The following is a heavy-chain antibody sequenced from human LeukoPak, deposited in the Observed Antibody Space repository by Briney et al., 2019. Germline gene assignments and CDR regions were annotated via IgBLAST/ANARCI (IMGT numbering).Heavy chain of an antibody. Sequence: SETLSLTCAVYGGPFSGYYWSWIRQPPGKELEWIGEINDSGSTNYNPSLKSRITMSADTSRNQFSLRLSSVTAADTAVYYGARSRPYLKPWGQGTLVTVSP. CDR1: GGPFSGYY. CDR3: ARSRPYLKP. V-gene: IGHV4-34*01. D-gene: IGHD2-2*01. CDR2: INDSGST. J-gene: IGHJ5*02.